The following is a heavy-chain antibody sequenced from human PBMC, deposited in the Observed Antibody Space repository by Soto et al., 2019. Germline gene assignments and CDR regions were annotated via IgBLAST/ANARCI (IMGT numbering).Heavy chain of an antibody. D-gene: IGHD2-8*02. Sequence: SETLSLTCAVYGGSFSGYDWTWIRQPPGTGLEWIGEINHSGSSNYNPSLKSRVTISVDTSKNQFSLKLTSVTAADTAVYYCARDKITGLFDYWGQGTLVTV. CDR1: GGSFSGYD. CDR3: ARDKITGLFDY. V-gene: IGHV4-34*01. CDR2: INHSGSS. J-gene: IGHJ4*02.